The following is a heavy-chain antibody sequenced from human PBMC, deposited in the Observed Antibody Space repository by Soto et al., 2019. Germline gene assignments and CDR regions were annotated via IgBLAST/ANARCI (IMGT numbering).Heavy chain of an antibody. D-gene: IGHD3-22*01. J-gene: IGHJ4*02. CDR3: AREGHYYDSSGYPTYYFDY. V-gene: IGHV4-30-4*01. CDR2: IYYSGST. CDR1: GGSISSGDYY. Sequence: PSETLSLTCTVSGGSISSGDYYWSWIRQPPGKGLEWIGYIYYSGSTYYNPSLKSRVTISVDTSKNQFSLKLSSVTAADTAVYYCAREGHYYDSSGYPTYYFDYWGQGTLVTVSS.